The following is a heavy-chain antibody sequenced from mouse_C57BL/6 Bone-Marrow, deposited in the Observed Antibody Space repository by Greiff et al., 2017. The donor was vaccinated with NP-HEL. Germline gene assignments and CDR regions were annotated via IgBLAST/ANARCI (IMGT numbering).Heavy chain of an antibody. CDR2: IDPSDSDT. CDR3: AILDC. V-gene: IGHV1-52*01. CDR1: GYTFTSYW. J-gene: IGHJ2*01. Sequence: VQLQQPGAELVRPGSSVKLSCKASGYTFTSYWMHWVKQRPIQGLEWIGNIDPSDSDTHYNQKFKDKATLTVDKSSSTAYMQLSSLTSEDSAVYYCAILDCWGQGTTLTVSS.